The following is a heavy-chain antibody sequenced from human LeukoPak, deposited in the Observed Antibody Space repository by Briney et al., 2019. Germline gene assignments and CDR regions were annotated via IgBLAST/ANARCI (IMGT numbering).Heavy chain of an antibody. D-gene: IGHD4-17*01. V-gene: IGHV3-73*01. CDR1: GFTFSGSA. CDR2: IRSKGNSYAT. CDR3: TRHSERAYYGDYVHSFDY. J-gene: IGHJ4*02. Sequence: GGSLRLAFAASGFTFSGSAMHGGCEAPGKGAGGVWRIRSKGNSYATAYAPSVKGRFTISRDDSKNTAYLQMNSLTTEDTAVYYCTRHSERAYYGDYVHSFDYWGQGTLVTVSS.